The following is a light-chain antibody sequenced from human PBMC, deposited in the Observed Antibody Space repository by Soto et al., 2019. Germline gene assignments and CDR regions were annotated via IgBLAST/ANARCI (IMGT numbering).Light chain of an antibody. CDR1: QSISSW. V-gene: IGKV1-5*01. CDR2: DVS. CDR3: QQYNSYFIT. Sequence: IHMTHSPSTLSASVLYRVTITFRASQSISSWLAWYQQKPGKAPKLLISDVSTLERGVPSRFSGSGSATEFTLTISGLQPDDFATYYCQQYNSYFITFGQGTRLEIK. J-gene: IGKJ5*01.